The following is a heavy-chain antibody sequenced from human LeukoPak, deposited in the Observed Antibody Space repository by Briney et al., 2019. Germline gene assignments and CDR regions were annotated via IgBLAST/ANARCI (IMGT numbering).Heavy chain of an antibody. Sequence: GASVKVSCKASGGTFSSYAISWVRQAPGQGLEWMGRIIPILGIANYAQKFQGRVTIIADKSTSTAYMELSSLRSEDTAVYYCARDLYDILTGYAPARFDYWGQGTLVTVSS. V-gene: IGHV1-69*04. CDR1: GGTFSSYA. D-gene: IGHD3-9*01. J-gene: IGHJ4*02. CDR3: ARDLYDILTGYAPARFDY. CDR2: IIPILGIA.